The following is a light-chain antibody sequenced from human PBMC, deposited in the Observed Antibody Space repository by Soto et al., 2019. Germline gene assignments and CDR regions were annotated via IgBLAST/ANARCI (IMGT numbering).Light chain of an antibody. Sequence: EIVLTQSPDTLSLSPGEGANLYCRAIQSVTNSYLAWYQQKPGQAPRLLIYGASSRATGIPDRFSGSGSETDFTLTISRLEPEDFAVYYCQQYSSSPPITFGQGTRLEIK. CDR3: QQYSSSPPIT. CDR1: QSVTNSY. V-gene: IGKV3-20*01. CDR2: GAS. J-gene: IGKJ5*01.